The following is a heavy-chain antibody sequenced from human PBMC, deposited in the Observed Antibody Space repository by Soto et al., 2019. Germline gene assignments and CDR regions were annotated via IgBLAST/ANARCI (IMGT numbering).Heavy chain of an antibody. J-gene: IGHJ6*02. CDR2: ISSSGSII. Sequence: QVQLVESGGGLVKPGGSLRLSCAASGFTFIDYYMSWIRQAPGKGLEWVSYISSSGSIIYYADSVKGRFTISRDNAKNSLYLQMNSLRAEDTAVYYCARQKAWTGEWLSLYAPGMDVWCQGTTVTVSS. CDR1: GFTFIDYY. D-gene: IGHD3-22*01. V-gene: IGHV3-11*01. CDR3: ARQKAWTGEWLSLYAPGMDV.